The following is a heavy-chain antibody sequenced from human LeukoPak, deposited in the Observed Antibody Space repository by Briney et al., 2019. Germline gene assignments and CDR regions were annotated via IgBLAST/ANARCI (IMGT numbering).Heavy chain of an antibody. CDR3: VGDCSAPGCSDY. CDR1: GFTFSSHS. CDR2: ISSSSSYI. D-gene: IGHD2-15*01. V-gene: IGHV3-21*01. J-gene: IGHJ4*02. Sequence: GGSLRLSCAVSGFTFSSHSMNWVRQAPGKGLEWVSSISSSSSYIYYADSVKGRFSISRDNAKNSLYLQMNSLRAEDTAVYYCVGDCSAPGCSDYWGQGTLVTVSS.